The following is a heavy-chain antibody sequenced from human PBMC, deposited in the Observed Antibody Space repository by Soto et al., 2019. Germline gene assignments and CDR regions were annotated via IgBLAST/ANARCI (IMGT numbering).Heavy chain of an antibody. CDR1: GYPFTNFY. V-gene: IGHV1-46*03. J-gene: IGHJ4*02. CDR2: INPNGGST. Sequence: QVQLVQSGAEVKKPGASVKLSCRASGYPFTNFYIHWVRQAPGQGLEYMGVINPNGGSTNYPQQFQGRVTMARNTSTSTVYMELSSLRAEDAAVYYCVRAESEWRITGCSNSLDYWGKGTLVTVSS. D-gene: IGHD2-2*01. CDR3: VRAESEWRITGCSNSLDY.